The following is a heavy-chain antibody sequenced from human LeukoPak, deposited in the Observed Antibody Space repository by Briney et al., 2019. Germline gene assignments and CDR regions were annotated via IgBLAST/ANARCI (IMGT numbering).Heavy chain of an antibody. CDR3: ARVSLERQLWLPFDY. CDR2: ISYDGSLK. V-gene: IGHV3-30*03. D-gene: IGHD5-18*01. Sequence: GGSLRLSCVGSGFTFSNYGIHWVRQAPGKGLEWVTAISYDGSLKYYADSVRGRFTISRDNSKNTLYLQMNSLKTDDTAVYYCARVSLERQLWLPFDYWGEGTLVTVSS. CDR1: GFTFSNYG. J-gene: IGHJ4*02.